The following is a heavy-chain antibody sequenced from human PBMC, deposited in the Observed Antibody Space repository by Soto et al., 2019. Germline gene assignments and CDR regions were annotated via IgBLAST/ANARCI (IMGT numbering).Heavy chain of an antibody. CDR3: ARDGHHGYYDSSGYYY. CDR1: GYTXNSYA. V-gene: IGHV1-3*01. D-gene: IGHD3-22*01. CDR2: INAGNGNT. Sequence: SXKVSYKASGYTXNSYARDLVRQAPGQSLEWMGWINAGNGNTKYSQKFQGIVTITRDTSASTAYMELSSLISEDTAVYYFARDGHHGYYDSSGYYYWGQGTLVTVS. J-gene: IGHJ4*02.